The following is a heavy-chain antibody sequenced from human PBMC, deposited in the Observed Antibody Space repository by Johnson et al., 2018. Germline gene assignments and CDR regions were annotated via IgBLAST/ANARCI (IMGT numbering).Heavy chain of an antibody. CDR1: GGSVSSYY. D-gene: IGHD3-22*01. V-gene: IGHV4-59*02. CDR3: ARPSYDDSSGGFDI. CDR2: IYYSGCT. Sequence: QVQLQESGPGLVKPSETLSLTCTVSGGSVSSYYWCWIRQPPGKGLEGMGYIYYSGCTNYNPSLTSPVTISVDTSKNHCSLKLSSVTAADTALYYCARPSYDDSSGGFDIWGQGTMVTVSS. J-gene: IGHJ3*02.